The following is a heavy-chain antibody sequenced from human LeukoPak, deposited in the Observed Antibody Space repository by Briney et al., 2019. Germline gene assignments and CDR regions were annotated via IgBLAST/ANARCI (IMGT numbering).Heavy chain of an antibody. Sequence: GRSLRLSCAASGFTFSSYATHWVRQAPGKGLEWVAVISYDGSNKYYADSVKGRFTISRDNSKNTLYLQMNSLRAEDTAVYYCAKQGAVAVDYWGQGTLVTVSS. CDR3: AKQGAVAVDY. CDR2: ISYDGSNK. V-gene: IGHV3-30-3*01. D-gene: IGHD6-19*01. CDR1: GFTFSSYA. J-gene: IGHJ4*02.